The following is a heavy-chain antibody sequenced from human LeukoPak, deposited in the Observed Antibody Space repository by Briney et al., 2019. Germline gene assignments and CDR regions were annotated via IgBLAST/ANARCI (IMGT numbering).Heavy chain of an antibody. CDR1: GFTFTSYA. CDR3: AKERLGGNYGDYAVDF. D-gene: IGHD4-17*01. V-gene: IGHV3-23*01. J-gene: IGHJ4*02. CDR2: VTGSGGGT. Sequence: GGSLRLSCAASGFTFTSYAMSWARQAPGKGLEWVSSVTGSGGGTYYADFVKGRFTISRDNSKKTLDIQMNSLRAEDTAVYYCAKERLGGNYGDYAVDFWGQGTMVAVSS.